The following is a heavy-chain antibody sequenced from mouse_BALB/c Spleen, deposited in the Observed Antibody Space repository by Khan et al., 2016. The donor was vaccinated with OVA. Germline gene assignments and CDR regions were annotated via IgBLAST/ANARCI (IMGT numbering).Heavy chain of an antibody. Sequence: DLVKPGASVKLSYKAAGYTFTSYWINWIKQRPGQGLEWIGRIAPGSGSTSFNEMFKAKATLTVDTSSTTAYIHLSSLSSEGSAVYFCAISNYYGSSLYAMDYWGQGTSVTVSS. J-gene: IGHJ4*01. CDR3: AISNYYGSSLYAMDY. V-gene: IGHV1S41*01. CDR2: IAPGSGST. D-gene: IGHD1-1*01. CDR1: GYTFTSYW.